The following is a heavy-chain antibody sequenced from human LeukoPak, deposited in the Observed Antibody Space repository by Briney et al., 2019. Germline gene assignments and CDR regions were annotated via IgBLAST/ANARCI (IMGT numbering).Heavy chain of an antibody. CDR2: ISSSSSYI. Sequence: GGSLRLSCAASGFTFSSYSMNWVRQAPGKGLEWVSSISSSSSYIYYADSVKGRFTISRDNAKNSLYLQMNSLRAEDTAVYYCARPCHWGYSSGYDAFDIWGQGTMVTVSS. CDR1: GFTFSSYS. J-gene: IGHJ3*02. CDR3: ARPCHWGYSSGYDAFDI. V-gene: IGHV3-21*01. D-gene: IGHD6-19*01.